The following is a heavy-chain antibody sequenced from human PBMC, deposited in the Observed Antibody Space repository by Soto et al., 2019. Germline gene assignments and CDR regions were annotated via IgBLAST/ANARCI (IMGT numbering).Heavy chain of an antibody. CDR3: ARAYSGRLPRRADYYYALDV. CDR1: GFTFSDYD. Sequence: EVQLVESGGGSVQPGGSLRLSCTASGFTFSDYDMHWVRQGSGKGLEWVSTIGVARDPYYTGSVKGRFTISRENARNSMFLQMNSVTVGDTAVYYCARAYSGRLPRRADYYYALDVWGQGTMVTVSS. J-gene: IGHJ6*02. V-gene: IGHV3-13*05. CDR2: IGVARDP. D-gene: IGHD2-15*01.